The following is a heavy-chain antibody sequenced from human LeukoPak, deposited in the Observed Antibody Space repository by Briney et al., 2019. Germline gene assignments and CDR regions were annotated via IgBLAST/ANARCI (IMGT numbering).Heavy chain of an antibody. CDR1: GFTFSSNG. D-gene: IGHD3-10*01. CDR3: AKDIGSYYDY. J-gene: IGHJ4*02. CDR2: IQYDGSRK. V-gene: IGHV3-30*02. Sequence: GGSLRLSCAASGFTFSSNGMHWVRQAPGKGLEGVTFIQYDGSRKYYADSVKGRFTISRDNSKNTLYLEMNSLRAEDTAVYYCAKDIGSYYDYWGQGILVTVSS.